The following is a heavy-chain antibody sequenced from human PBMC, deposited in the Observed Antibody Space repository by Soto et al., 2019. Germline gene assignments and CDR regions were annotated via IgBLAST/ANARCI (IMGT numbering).Heavy chain of an antibody. CDR2: ISSSSSAI. J-gene: IGHJ4*02. Sequence: EVQLVESGGGLVKPGGSLRLSCEASGFTFSNFGMHWVRQAPGKGLEWVSFISSSSSAIYYADSLKGRFTISRDNAKNSLYLQMSSLRAEDTALYYCARDHYGSGSPPGYWGQGILVTVSS. CDR1: GFTFSNFG. V-gene: IGHV3-21*01. CDR3: ARDHYGSGSPPGY. D-gene: IGHD3-10*01.